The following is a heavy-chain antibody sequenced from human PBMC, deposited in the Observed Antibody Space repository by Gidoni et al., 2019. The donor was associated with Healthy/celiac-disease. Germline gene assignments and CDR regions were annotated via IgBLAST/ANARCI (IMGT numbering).Heavy chain of an antibody. CDR1: GGSFSGYY. CDR3: ARVGKQLHPQRYFDY. D-gene: IGHD6-13*01. V-gene: IGHV4-34*01. CDR2: INHSGST. J-gene: IGHJ4*02. Sequence: QVQLQQWGAGLLKPSETLSLTCAVYGGSFSGYYWSWIRQPPGKGLEWIREINHSGSTNYNPSLKSRVTISVDTSKNQFSLKLSSVTAADTAVYYCARVGKQLHPQRYFDYWGQGTLVTVSS.